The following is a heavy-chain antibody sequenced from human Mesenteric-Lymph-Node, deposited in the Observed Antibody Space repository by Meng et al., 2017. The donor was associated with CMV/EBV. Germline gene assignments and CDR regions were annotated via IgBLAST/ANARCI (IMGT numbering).Heavy chain of an antibody. Sequence: GESLKISCAASGFTFSSYAMSWVRQAPGKGLEWVSVIYSGGSSTYYADSVKGRFTISRDNSKNTLYLQMNSLRAEDTAVYYCARGEWLEEYQLLYRDYYYGMDVWGQGTTVTVSS. J-gene: IGHJ6*02. CDR2: IYSGGSST. CDR3: ARGEWLEEYQLLYRDYYYGMDV. D-gene: IGHD2-2*02. CDR1: GFTFSSYA. V-gene: IGHV3-23*03.